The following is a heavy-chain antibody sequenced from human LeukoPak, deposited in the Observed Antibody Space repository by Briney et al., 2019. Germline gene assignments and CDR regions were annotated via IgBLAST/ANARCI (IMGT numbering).Heavy chain of an antibody. CDR2: ISYDGSNK. J-gene: IGHJ4*02. CDR1: GFTFSSYG. Sequence: GGSLRLSCAASGFTFSSYGMHWVRQAPGKGLEWVAVISYDGSNKYYADSVKGRFTISRDNSKNTLYLQMNSLRAEDTAVYYCAKFGGMVATHAQKEFDYWGQGTLVTVSS. V-gene: IGHV3-30*18. CDR3: AKFGGMVATHAQKEFDY. D-gene: IGHD5-12*01.